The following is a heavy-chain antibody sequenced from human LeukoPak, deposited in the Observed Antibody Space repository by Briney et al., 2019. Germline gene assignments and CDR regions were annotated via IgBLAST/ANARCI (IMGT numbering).Heavy chain of an antibody. Sequence: PGGSLRLSCAASGFTFSSYAMCWVRQAPGKGLEWVSVIYSGGSTYYADSVKGRFTISRDNSKNTLYLQMNSLRAEDTAVYYCARDFGYSLGAFDIWGQGTMVTVSS. V-gene: IGHV3-53*01. D-gene: IGHD2-21*01. CDR3: ARDFGYSLGAFDI. CDR1: GFTFSSYA. J-gene: IGHJ3*02. CDR2: IYSGGST.